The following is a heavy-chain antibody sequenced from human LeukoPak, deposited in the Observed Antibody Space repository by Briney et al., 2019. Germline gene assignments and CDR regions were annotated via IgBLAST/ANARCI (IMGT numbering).Heavy chain of an antibody. J-gene: IGHJ3*02. CDR2: ISNSGTT. CDR1: GDSVTSGGYF. V-gene: IGHV4-31*01. CDR3: ARDVVVTSSPDALDI. D-gene: IGHD2-21*02. Sequence: SQTLSLTCTVSGDSVTSGGYFWTWIRQHPGKGLEWIGYISNSGTTSYNPSLKGQVSISVDTSNNQFSLRLSSVTAADTAVYYSARDVVVTSSPDALDIWGQGTMVTVSS.